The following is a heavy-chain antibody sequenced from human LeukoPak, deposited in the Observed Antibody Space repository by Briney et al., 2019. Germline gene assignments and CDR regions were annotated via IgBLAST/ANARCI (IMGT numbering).Heavy chain of an antibody. CDR1: GFPFSSYW. J-gene: IGHJ4*02. V-gene: IGHV3-7*04. D-gene: IGHD5-24*01. CDR2: IKQDGSKK. Sequence: GGSLRLSCVASGFPFSSYWMTWVRQASGKGLEWVANIKQDGSKKSYVDSVKGRFTISRDNAKNSLYLQMNSLRAEDTAIYYCTRVGYIDEGIDYWGQGTLVTVPS. CDR3: TRVGYIDEGIDY.